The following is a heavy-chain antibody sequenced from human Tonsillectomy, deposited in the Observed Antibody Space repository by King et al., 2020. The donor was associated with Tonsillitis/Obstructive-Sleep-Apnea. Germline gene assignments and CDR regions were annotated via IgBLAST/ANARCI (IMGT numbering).Heavy chain of an antibody. J-gene: IGHJ4*02. CDR2: IYYSGST. D-gene: IGHD2-15*01. CDR3: ARHVRYCSGGSCFMTGFDY. Sequence: QLQESGPGLVKPSETLSLTCTVSGGSISSSSYYWGWIRQPPGKELEWIGSIYYSGSTYYNPSLKSRVTISVDTSKNQFSLKLSSVTAADTAVYYCARHVRYCSGGSCFMTGFDYWGQGTLVTVSS. CDR1: GGSISSSSYY. V-gene: IGHV4-39*01.